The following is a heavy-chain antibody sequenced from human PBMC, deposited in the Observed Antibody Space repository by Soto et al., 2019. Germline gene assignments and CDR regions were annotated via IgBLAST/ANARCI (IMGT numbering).Heavy chain of an antibody. CDR1: GGSISSGDYY. J-gene: IGHJ4*02. D-gene: IGHD3-9*01. V-gene: IGHV4-61*08. Sequence: SETLSLTCPVSGGSISSGDYYWSWIRQPPGKGLEWIGEINQGGSTNYNPSLKSRVTMSLDTSKNQYFLKLNSVTAADTAVYYCAPVRNFDKLFSLWGQGTPVTVSS. CDR2: INQGGST. CDR3: APVRNFDKLFSL.